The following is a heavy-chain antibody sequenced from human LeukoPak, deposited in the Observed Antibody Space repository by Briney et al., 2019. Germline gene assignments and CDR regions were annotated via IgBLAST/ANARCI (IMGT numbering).Heavy chain of an antibody. D-gene: IGHD3-22*01. V-gene: IGHV3-30*02. J-gene: IGHJ4*02. CDR1: GFTFSSFA. CDR3: ARGHAYYYDSSGYGY. Sequence: GGSLRLSCEASGFTFSSFAMHWVRQAPGKGLEWVAFVRFDGSNKYYADSVKGRFTISRDNSKNTLYLQMNSLRAEDTAVYYCARGHAYYYDSSGYGYWGQGTLVTVSS. CDR2: VRFDGSNK.